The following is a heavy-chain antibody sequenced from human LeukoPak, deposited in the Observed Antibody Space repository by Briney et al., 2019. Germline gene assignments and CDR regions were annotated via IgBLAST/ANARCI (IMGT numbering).Heavy chain of an antibody. D-gene: IGHD3-22*01. CDR3: ARYDSSGYNESDAFDI. CDR1: GGSFSGYY. J-gene: IGHJ3*02. V-gene: IGHV4-34*01. CDR2: INHSGST. Sequence: SETLSLTCAVYGGSFSGYYWSWIRQPPGKGLEWIGEINHSGSTNYNPSLKSRVTISVDTSKNQFSLKLSSVTAADTAVCYCARYDSSGYNESDAFDIWGQGTMVTVSS.